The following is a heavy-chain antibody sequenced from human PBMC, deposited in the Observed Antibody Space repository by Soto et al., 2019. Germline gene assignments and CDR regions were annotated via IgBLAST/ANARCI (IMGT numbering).Heavy chain of an antibody. J-gene: IGHJ6*02. CDR1: GYTFTSYY. Sequence: GASVKVSCKASGYTFTSYYMHWVRQAPGQGLEWMGIINPSGGSTSHAQKFQGRVTMTRDTSTSTVYMELSSLRSEDTAVYYFARGGLVVVPAAIPLKYYGMDVWGQGTTVTVSS. CDR3: ARGGLVVVPAAIPLKYYGMDV. D-gene: IGHD2-2*01. V-gene: IGHV1-46*01. CDR2: INPSGGST.